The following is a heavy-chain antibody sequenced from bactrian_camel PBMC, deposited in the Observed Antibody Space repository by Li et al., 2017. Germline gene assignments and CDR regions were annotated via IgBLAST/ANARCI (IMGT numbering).Heavy chain of an antibody. V-gene: IGHV3S40*01. Sequence: DVQLVESGGGSVQTGGSLRISCLASGFANSTYTMVWFRQAPGKEREGVAAIYTIYTGAGSTYYADSVKGRFTIFQDNAKNTVYLQMNSLKPEDTAMYYC. CDR2: IYTIYTGAGST. CDR1: GFANSTYT.